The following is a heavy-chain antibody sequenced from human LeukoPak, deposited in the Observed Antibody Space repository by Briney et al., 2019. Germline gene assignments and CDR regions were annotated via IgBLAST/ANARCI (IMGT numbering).Heavy chain of an antibody. CDR2: ISVYSGNT. V-gene: IGHV1-18*01. CDR3: ASNTGSDSTGYVY. J-gene: IGHJ4*02. CDR1: GYTFINYV. Sequence: AVKVSCKASGYTFINYVITWVRQAAGQGLEGMGWISVYSGNTDYAHKLQGRGTVTTDTSTSTAYMELRSLRSDDTAVYYCASNTGSDSTGYVYWGQGTLLTVSS. D-gene: IGHD3-22*01.